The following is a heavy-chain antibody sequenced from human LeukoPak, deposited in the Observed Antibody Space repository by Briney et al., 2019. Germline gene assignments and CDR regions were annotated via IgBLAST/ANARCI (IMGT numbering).Heavy chain of an antibody. V-gene: IGHV3-23*01. J-gene: IGHJ5*02. CDR2: ISGSGGST. D-gene: IGHD3-22*01. CDR1: GFTFSSYA. CDR3: ARTSSSDYYDSSGYYYWDSWFDP. Sequence: GGSLRLSCAASGFTFSSYAMSWVRQAPGKGLEWVSAISGSGGSTYYADSVKGRFTISRDNAKNSLYLQMNSLRAEDTAVYYCARTSSSDYYDSSGYYYWDSWFDPWGQGTLVTVSS.